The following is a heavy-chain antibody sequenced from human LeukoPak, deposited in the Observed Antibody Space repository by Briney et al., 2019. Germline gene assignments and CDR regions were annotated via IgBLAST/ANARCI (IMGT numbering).Heavy chain of an antibody. V-gene: IGHV3-48*03. CDR1: GFTFRSYA. D-gene: IGHD3-22*01. CDR3: ARDVDYNYDGTAYYSFQH. J-gene: IGHJ1*01. CDR2: ISSSGTTI. Sequence: GGSPRLSCAASGFTFRSYAMSWVRQAPGKGLEWVSYISSSGTTIYYADSVKGRFTISRDNAKNSLYLQMNSLRVEDTAVYYCARDVDYNYDGTAYYSFQHWGQGTLVTVSS.